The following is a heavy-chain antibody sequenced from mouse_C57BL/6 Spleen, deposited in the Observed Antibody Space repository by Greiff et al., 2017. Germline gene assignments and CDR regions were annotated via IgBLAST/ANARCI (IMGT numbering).Heavy chain of an antibody. CDR1: GFTFSDYG. D-gene: IGHD2-4*01. CDR3: ARDYLYFDV. Sequence: EVHLVESGGGLVKPGGSLKLSCAASGFTFSDYGMHWVRQAPEKGLEWVAYISSGSSTIYYADTVKGRFTISRDNAKNTLFLQMTSLRSEDTAMYYCARDYLYFDVWGTGTTVTVSS. J-gene: IGHJ1*03. CDR2: ISSGSSTI. V-gene: IGHV5-17*01.